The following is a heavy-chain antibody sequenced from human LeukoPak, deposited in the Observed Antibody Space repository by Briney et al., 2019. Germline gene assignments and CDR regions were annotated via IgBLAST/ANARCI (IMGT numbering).Heavy chain of an antibody. CDR1: GFTFRNYW. V-gene: IGHV3-7*01. CDR2: IKTDRSQK. Sequence: GGSLRLSCAASGFTFRNYWMSWVRQAPGKGLEWVANIKTDRSQKYYVDSVGGRFAISRDNAKSSLYMQMNSLRVEDTAVYHCARDWDGSGTVFDLWGQGTLVTVSS. D-gene: IGHD3-10*01. CDR3: ARDWDGSGTVFDL. J-gene: IGHJ5*02.